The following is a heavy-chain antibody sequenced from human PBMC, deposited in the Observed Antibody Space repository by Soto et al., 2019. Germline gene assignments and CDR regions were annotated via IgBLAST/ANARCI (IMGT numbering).Heavy chain of an antibody. CDR2: IRGKAYSRTT. Sequence: PGGSLRLSCTASGFTFGEYAMSWFRQAPGKGLECLGFIRGKAYSRTTEYAAAVRGRFTISRDDSQSVAYLQMNSLRADDTAVYYCLRDLGRYSPRYCFDFWGQGTLVTVSS. CDR3: LRDLGRYSPRYCFDF. J-gene: IGHJ4*02. CDR1: GFTFGEYA. D-gene: IGHD3-16*01. V-gene: IGHV3-49*03.